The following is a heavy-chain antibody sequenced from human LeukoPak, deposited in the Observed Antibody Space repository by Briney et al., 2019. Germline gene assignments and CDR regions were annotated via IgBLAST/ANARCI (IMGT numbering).Heavy chain of an antibody. J-gene: IGHJ4*02. Sequence: SETLSLTCTVSGGSISSSSYYWGWIRQPPGKGLEWIGSIYYSGTTYYNPSLKSRVTMSVDTSKNQFSLKLTSVTAADTAVYYCARDPSYDYDSSGFDYWGQGTLVTVSS. CDR2: IYYSGTT. CDR3: ARDPSYDYDSSGFDY. CDR1: GGSISSSSYY. V-gene: IGHV4-39*07. D-gene: IGHD3-22*01.